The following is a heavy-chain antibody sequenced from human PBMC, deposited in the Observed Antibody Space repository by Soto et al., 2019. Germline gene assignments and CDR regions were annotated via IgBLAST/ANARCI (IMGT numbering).Heavy chain of an antibody. D-gene: IGHD4-17*01. Sequence: QVQLVESGGGVDQPGRSLRLSCAASGLTFSSYGMHWVRQAPGKGLERVALIWSDGSNKYYADSVKGRFTISRDNSKNTLHLQMNSLRVEDTAVYYCARDYGSGMDVWGQGTTVSVSS. CDR2: IWSDGSNK. CDR3: ARDYGSGMDV. V-gene: IGHV3-33*01. CDR1: GLTFSSYG. J-gene: IGHJ6*02.